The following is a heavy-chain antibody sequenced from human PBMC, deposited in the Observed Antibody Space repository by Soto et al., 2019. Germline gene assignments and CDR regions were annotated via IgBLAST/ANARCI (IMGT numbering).Heavy chain of an antibody. Sequence: GGSLRLSRAASGFTFSTYTMNWVRQAPGKGLEWVSGIGCCSGSGTYYADFVKGRFTISRDNSKNMVFLQMNGLRAEDTAVYYCAKDRQPDGIWTFDSWGQGTPVTVSS. D-gene: IGHD3-9*01. J-gene: IGHJ4*02. V-gene: IGHV3-23*01. CDR3: AKDRQPDGIWTFDS. CDR2: IGCCSGSGT. CDR1: GFTFSTYT.